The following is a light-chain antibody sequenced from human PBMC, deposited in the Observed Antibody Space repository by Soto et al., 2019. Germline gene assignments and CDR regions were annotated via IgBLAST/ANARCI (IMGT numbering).Light chain of an antibody. J-gene: IGKJ1*01. CDR1: QGIRNG. CDR2: AAS. Sequence: DIQMTQSPSSPSASVGDRVTITCRASQGIRNGLTWYQQKPGKAPRRLIYAASSLQSGVPSRFSGSGSGTAFTLTTSSLQPEDFATYYCLQHDVSPLTFGQGTRVEIK. CDR3: LQHDVSPLT. V-gene: IGKV1-17*01.